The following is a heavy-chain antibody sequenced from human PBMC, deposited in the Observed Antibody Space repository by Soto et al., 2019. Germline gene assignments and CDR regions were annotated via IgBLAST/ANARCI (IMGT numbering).Heavy chain of an antibody. D-gene: IGHD1-20*01. Sequence: GGSLRLSCAASGFTFSSYSMNWVRQAPGKGLEWVSSISSSSSYIYYADSVKGRFTISRDNAKNSLYLQMNSLRAEDTAVYYCARDSNWNQYGFDYWGQGTLVTVSS. CDR1: GFTFSSYS. V-gene: IGHV3-21*01. CDR2: ISSSSSYI. J-gene: IGHJ4*02. CDR3: ARDSNWNQYGFDY.